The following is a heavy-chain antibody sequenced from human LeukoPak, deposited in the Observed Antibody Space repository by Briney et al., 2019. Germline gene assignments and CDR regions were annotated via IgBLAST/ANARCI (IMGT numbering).Heavy chain of an antibody. CDR2: IYYSGST. Sequence: SETLSLTCTVSGGSISSSSYYWGWIRQPPGKGLEWIGSIYYSGSTYYNPSLKSRVTISVDTSKNQFSLKLSSVTAADTAVYYCARGGYSSGYSPFDYWGQGTLVTVSS. V-gene: IGHV4-39*07. CDR3: ARGGYSSGYSPFDY. D-gene: IGHD3-22*01. CDR1: GGSISSSSYY. J-gene: IGHJ4*02.